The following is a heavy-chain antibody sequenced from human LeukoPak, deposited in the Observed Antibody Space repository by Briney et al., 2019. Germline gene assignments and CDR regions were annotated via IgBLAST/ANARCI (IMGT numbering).Heavy chain of an antibody. D-gene: IGHD6-13*01. J-gene: IGHJ5*02. CDR3: AKNWVASSWFNWFDP. V-gene: IGHV3-23*01. CDR2: ISGSGGST. Sequence: GGSLRLSCAASGFTFSSYAMSWVRQAPGKGLEWVSAISGSGGSTHYADSVKGRFTISRDNSKNTLYLQMTSLRAEDTAVYYCAKNWVASSWFNWFDPWGQGTLVTVSS. CDR1: GFTFSSYA.